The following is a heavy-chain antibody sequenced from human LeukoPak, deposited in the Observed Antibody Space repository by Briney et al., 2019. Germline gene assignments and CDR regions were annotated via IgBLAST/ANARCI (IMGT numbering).Heavy chain of an antibody. CDR3: ARGGVRTVTTSSGIIDMDV. CDR1: GGTFNTYA. D-gene: IGHD4-17*01. Sequence: ASVKVSCKASGGTFNTYAITWVRQAPGQGLEWLGGIVPMFDTTNYGQKFQGRLTITADPSTSTAYMELSSLRSEDTAVYYCARGGVRTVTTSSGIIDMDVWGKGTTVTVSS. J-gene: IGHJ6*03. CDR2: IVPMFDTT. V-gene: IGHV1-69*13.